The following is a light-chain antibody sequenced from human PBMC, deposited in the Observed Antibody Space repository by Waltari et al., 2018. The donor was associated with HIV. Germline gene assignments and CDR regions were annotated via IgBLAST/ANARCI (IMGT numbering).Light chain of an antibody. CDR2: HAS. V-gene: IGKV3-11*01. J-gene: IGKJ3*01. Sequence: EIVLTQSPATLSLSPGERATLSCRASQSVRTSLSWYQQKPGQAPRLLISHASNRATGIPARFSGSGAGTDFTLTNSSLEPEDFAFYYCLQWSNWPLTFGPGTRVDVK. CDR1: QSVRTS. CDR3: LQWSNWPLT.